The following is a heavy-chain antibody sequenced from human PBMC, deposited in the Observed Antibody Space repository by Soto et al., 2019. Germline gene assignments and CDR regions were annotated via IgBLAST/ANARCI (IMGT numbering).Heavy chain of an antibody. J-gene: IGHJ4*02. CDR3: ARDGYDGSGSPYPAY. V-gene: IGHV4-59*01. Sequence: SLTCSVSGGSMSEYFWSWIRQSPGKGLEWIGYIYYLGSTDYNPSLKSRVTISVDTSKRQFSLRLTSVTAADTAVYYCARDGYDGSGSPYPAYWGPGTQVTV. D-gene: IGHD3-10*01. CDR2: IYYLGST. CDR1: GGSMSEYF.